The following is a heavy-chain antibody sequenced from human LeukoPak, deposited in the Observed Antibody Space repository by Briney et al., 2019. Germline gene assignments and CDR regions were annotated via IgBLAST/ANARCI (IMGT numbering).Heavy chain of an antibody. CDR1: GYTFTSYG. J-gene: IGHJ3*02. D-gene: IGHD3-22*01. CDR3: ATDPRSLLYDSSGHHAFDI. V-gene: IGHV1-69*13. CDR2: IIPIFGTA. Sequence: SVKVSCKASGYTFTSYGISWVRQAPGQGLEWMGGIIPIFGTANYAQKFQGRVTITADESTSTAYMELSSLRSEDTAVYYCATDPRSLLYDSSGHHAFDIWGQGTMVTVSS.